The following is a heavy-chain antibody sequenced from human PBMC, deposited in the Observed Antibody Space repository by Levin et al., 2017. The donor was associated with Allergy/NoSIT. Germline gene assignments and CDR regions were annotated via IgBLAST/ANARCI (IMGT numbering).Heavy chain of an antibody. CDR2: IKVKSDDGTT. Sequence: RPGGSLRLSCAASGFTFSNVWMTWVRQAPGKGLEWVGRIKVKSDDGTTDYAAPVKGRFTISRDDSKNMLYLQMNSLKVEDTAVYYCTTDFSRGYSGTWGQGALVTVSS. J-gene: IGHJ4*02. CDR3: TTDFSRGYSGT. CDR1: GFTFSNVW. V-gene: IGHV3-15*01. D-gene: IGHD3-3*01.